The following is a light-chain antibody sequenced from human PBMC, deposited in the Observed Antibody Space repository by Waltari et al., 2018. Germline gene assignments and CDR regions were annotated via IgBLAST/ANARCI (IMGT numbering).Light chain of an antibody. Sequence: DIVMTQSPDSLAVSLGERATINCKSSQSVLLSSNNRNYLAWYQQKPGQPPKLLIYLASTRESGVPDRFSGSGSGTDFTLTISSLQAEDVAVYYCQQNYNTPRTFGQGTKVEIK. CDR2: LAS. CDR3: QQNYNTPRT. CDR1: QSVLLSSNNRNY. J-gene: IGKJ1*01. V-gene: IGKV4-1*01.